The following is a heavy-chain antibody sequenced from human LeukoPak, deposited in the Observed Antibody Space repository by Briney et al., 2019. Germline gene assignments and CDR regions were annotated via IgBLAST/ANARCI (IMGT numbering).Heavy chain of an antibody. CDR1: GFTFSSFA. V-gene: IGHV3-23*01. CDR3: ARKRDGSYSYYYYYMDV. Sequence: GGSLRLSCAASGFTFSSFAMSWVRQAPGKGLEWVSGISGRDGSTYYADSVKGRFTISRDNSKNSLYLQMNSLRAEDTAVYYCARKRDGSYSYYYYYMDVWGKGTTVTISS. D-gene: IGHD1-26*01. CDR2: ISGRDGST. J-gene: IGHJ6*03.